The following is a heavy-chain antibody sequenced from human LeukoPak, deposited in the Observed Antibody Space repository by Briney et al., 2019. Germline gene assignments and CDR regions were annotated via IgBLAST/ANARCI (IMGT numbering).Heavy chain of an antibody. CDR2: IIPIFGIA. CDR1: GGTFSSYA. CDR3: ARSLRGSGSPGDNWFDP. Sequence: ASVKVSCKASGGTFSSYAISWVRQAPGQGLEWMGRIIPIFGIANYAQKFQGRVTITRDTSASTAYMELSSLRSEDTAVYYCARSLRGSGSPGDNWFDPWGQGTLVTVSS. D-gene: IGHD3-10*01. V-gene: IGHV1-69*04. J-gene: IGHJ5*02.